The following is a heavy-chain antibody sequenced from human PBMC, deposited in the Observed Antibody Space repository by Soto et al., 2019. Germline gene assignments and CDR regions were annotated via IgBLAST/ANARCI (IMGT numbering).Heavy chain of an antibody. Sequence: ASVKVSCKASGYTFTSYGISWVRQAPGQGLEWMGWISAYNGNTNYAQKLQGRVTMTTDTSTSTAYMELRSLRSDDTAVYYCARDVDYYGSGSYYQYYYYYYGMDVWG. J-gene: IGHJ6*02. CDR2: ISAYNGNT. CDR3: ARDVDYYGSGSYYQYYYYYYGMDV. D-gene: IGHD3-10*01. CDR1: GYTFTSYG. V-gene: IGHV1-18*01.